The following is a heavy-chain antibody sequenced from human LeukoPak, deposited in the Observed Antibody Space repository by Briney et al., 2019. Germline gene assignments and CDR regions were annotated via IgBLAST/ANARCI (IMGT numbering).Heavy chain of an antibody. Sequence: ASVKVSCKASGYNFNSYGINWVRQAPGQGLEWMGWIRPYNGNTNYAQRLQGRVTMTTDTSTSTAYMELRSLRSDDTAIYYCARDXRPRGFGEYFHFDYWGQGTLVTVSS. D-gene: IGHD3-10*01. CDR1: GYNFNSYG. V-gene: IGHV1-18*01. J-gene: IGHJ4*02. CDR2: IRPYNGNT. CDR3: ARDXRPRGFGEYFHFDY.